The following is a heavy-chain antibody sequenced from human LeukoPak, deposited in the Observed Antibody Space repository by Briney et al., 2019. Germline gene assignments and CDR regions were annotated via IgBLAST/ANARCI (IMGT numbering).Heavy chain of an antibody. Sequence: GGSLRLSCAASGFTFSTYGMHWVRQAPGKGLEWMTFIQAGGDEKYYAESVKGRFTVSRDNSKNTLYLQMNSLRAEDTAVYYCARDTPGYGGDDFDYWGQGALVTVSS. D-gene: IGHD4-23*01. CDR2: IQAGGDEK. CDR1: GFTFSTYG. CDR3: ARDTPGYGGDDFDY. V-gene: IGHV3-30*02. J-gene: IGHJ4*02.